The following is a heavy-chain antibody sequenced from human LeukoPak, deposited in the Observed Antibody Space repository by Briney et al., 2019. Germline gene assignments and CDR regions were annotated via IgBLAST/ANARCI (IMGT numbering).Heavy chain of an antibody. CDR3: ARLFRAVVPAANTHFDY. CDR2: IDSDGSTT. J-gene: IGHJ4*02. V-gene: IGHV3-74*01. D-gene: IGHD2-2*01. CDR1: GFTFSSYW. Sequence: GGSLRLSCAASGFTFSSYWMHWVRQAPGKGLVWVSHIDSDGSTTSYADSVKGRFTISRDNSKNTLYLQMNSLRAEDTAVYYCARLFRAVVPAANTHFDYWGQGTLVTVSS.